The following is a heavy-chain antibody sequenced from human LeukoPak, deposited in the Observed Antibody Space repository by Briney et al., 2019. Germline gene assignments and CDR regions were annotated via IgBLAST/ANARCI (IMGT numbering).Heavy chain of an antibody. CDR1: GYTFTSDY. Sequence: ASVKVSCKASGYTFTSDYMHWVRQAPGQGLEWMGIINPSGGSTSYAQKCQGRVTMTRDTSTSTVYMELSSLRSEDTAVYYCARDLRRNGDSSSWFEDSYGMDVWGQGTTVTVCS. D-gene: IGHD6-13*01. V-gene: IGHV1-46*01. J-gene: IGHJ6*02. CDR2: INPSGGST. CDR3: ARDLRRNGDSSSWFEDSYGMDV.